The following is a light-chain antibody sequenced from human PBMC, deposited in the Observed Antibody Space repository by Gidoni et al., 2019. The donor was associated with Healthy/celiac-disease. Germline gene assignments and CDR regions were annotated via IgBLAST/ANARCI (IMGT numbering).Light chain of an antibody. J-gene: IGKJ2*01. V-gene: IGKV1-39*01. CDR3: QQSYSTPYT. CDR2: AAS. Sequence: DIQMTQSPASLSASVGDRVTITGRASQSISSYLNWYQQKPGKAPKLLIDAASRLQSGVPSRFSSSGSGTDFTLTISSLQPEDFATYYCQQSYSTPYTFGQGTKLEIK. CDR1: QSISSY.